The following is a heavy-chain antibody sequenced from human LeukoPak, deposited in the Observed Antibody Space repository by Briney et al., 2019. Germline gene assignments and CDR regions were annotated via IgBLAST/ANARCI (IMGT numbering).Heavy chain of an antibody. CDR3: ARVSPAVGAFDI. CDR2: FYYSGSS. CDR1: GGSISSYY. Sequence: SETLSLTCTVSGGSISSYYWSWIRQPPGKGLEWIGYFYYSGSSNYNPSLKSRVTISGDTSKNQFSLKLSSVTAADTAIYYCARVSPAVGAFDIRGRGTMVTVSS. J-gene: IGHJ3*02. V-gene: IGHV4-59*01. D-gene: IGHD1-14*01.